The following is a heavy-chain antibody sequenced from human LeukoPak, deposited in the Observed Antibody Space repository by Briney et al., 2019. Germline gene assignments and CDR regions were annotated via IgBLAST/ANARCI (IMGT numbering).Heavy chain of an antibody. CDR2: ISGSGGST. V-gene: IGHV3-23*01. CDR1: GFTFSTYA. J-gene: IGHJ4*02. CDR3: AKIGDGYQFDY. Sequence: GGSLRLSCAASGFTFSTYAMSWVRQAPGKGLEWVSSISGSGGSTYYADSVKGRFTISRDTSKNTLYLQMNSLRAEDTAVYYCAKIGDGYQFDYWGQGTLVTVSS. D-gene: IGHD5-24*01.